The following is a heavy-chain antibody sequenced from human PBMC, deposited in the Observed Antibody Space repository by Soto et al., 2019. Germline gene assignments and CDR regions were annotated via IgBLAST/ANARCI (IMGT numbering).Heavy chain of an antibody. J-gene: IGHJ6*03. D-gene: IGHD6-25*01. CDR3: AREPSIAAVGMPLYSYYYMDV. CDR2: IVSFAGVA. Sequence: QVQLVQSGAEVRSTGSSVKVSCKASGDKFSSYTISWVRQAPGQGLEWMAMIVSFAGVAIYAQIFQGRITITADSSSSTAYMELTSLTSDDTAVYYCAREPSIAAVGMPLYSYYYMDVWGEGTAVTVS. V-gene: IGHV1-69*08. CDR1: GDKFSSYT.